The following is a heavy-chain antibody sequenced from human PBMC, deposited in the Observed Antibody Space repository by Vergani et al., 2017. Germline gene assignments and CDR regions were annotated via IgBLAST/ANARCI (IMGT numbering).Heavy chain of an antibody. V-gene: IGHV1-2*02. J-gene: IGHJ4*02. CDR3: ARAPDGSDYVWGRYRS. Sequence: QVQLVQSGAEVKKPGASVKVSCKASGYTFTGYYMHWVRQAPGQGLEWLGWINPNSGGTNYAQKVQGRVTMTRDTSISTAYTELSRLRSDDTAVYYCARAPDGSDYVWGRYRSWGQGTLVTVSS. D-gene: IGHD3-16*02. CDR2: INPNSGGT. CDR1: GYTFTGYY.